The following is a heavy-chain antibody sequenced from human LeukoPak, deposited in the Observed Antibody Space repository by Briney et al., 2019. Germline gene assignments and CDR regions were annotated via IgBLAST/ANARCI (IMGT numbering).Heavy chain of an antibody. D-gene: IGHD2-2*02. CDR1: GGSISGYY. CDR2: IYSSGNT. CDR3: ARGAIRLDYYYYGMDV. Sequence: PSETLSLTCTVSGGSISGYYWSWIRQPPGKGLECVGYIYSSGNTNYNPSLKSRVTISVDTSKNHFSLKLSSVTAADTAVYYCARGAIRLDYYYYGMDVWGQGTTVTVSS. J-gene: IGHJ6*02. V-gene: IGHV4-59*01.